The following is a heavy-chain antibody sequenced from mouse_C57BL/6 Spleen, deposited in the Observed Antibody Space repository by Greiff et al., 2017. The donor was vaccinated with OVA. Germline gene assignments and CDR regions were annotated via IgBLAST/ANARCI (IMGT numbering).Heavy chain of an antibody. D-gene: IGHD2-4*01. CDR1: GYTFTDYE. V-gene: IGHV1-15*01. J-gene: IGHJ2*01. CDR2: IDPETGGT. Sequence: VQLQQSGAELVRPGASVTLSCKASGYTFTDYEMHWVKQTPVHGLEWIGAIDPETGGTAYNQKFKGKAILTADKSSSTAYMELRSLTSEDSAVYYCTLYYDYDNAQFGYWGQGTTLTVSS. CDR3: TLYYDYDNAQFGY.